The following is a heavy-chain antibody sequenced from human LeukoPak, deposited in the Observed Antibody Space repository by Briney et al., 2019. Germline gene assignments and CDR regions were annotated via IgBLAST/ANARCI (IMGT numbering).Heavy chain of an antibody. CDR2: IYYSGST. CDR3: ARGLHNYYDSSGYSGWFDP. J-gene: IGHJ5*02. D-gene: IGHD3-22*01. CDR1: GGSISSSNW. V-gene: IGHV4-31*11. Sequence: SETLSLTCAVSGGSISSSNWWSWVRQHPGKGLEWIGYIYYSGSTYYNPSLKSRVTISVDTSKNQFSLKLSSVTAADTAVYYCARGLHNYYDSSGYSGWFDPWGQGTLVTVSS.